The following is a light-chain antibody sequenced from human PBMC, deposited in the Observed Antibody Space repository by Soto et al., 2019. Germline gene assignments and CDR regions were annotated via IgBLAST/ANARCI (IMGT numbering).Light chain of an antibody. J-gene: IGKJ2*01. CDR3: QLYNNWPYT. CDR1: QSVGNS. Sequence: EIVMTQSPATLSVSPGERATLFCRASQSVGNSLAWYQQKPGQAPRLLIYGASTRATGISDKFSGSGSGTEFTLTISSLQSEDFAIYYCQLYNNWPYTFGQGTKLEIK. V-gene: IGKV3-15*01. CDR2: GAS.